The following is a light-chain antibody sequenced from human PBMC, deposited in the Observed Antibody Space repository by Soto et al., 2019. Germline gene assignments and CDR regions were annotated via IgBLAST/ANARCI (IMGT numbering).Light chain of an antibody. J-gene: IGKJ2*01. V-gene: IGKV1-39*01. CDR2: GAS. Sequence: DIPMTQSPSSLSASVGDRVTITCRASQNIVKYLNWYQQTPGQAPKRLIYGASRLESGVPSRFSGPGSGTFFTLTISSLQPEDFAIYYCQQSYSNLYTFGQGTRLEI. CDR3: QQSYSNLYT. CDR1: QNIVKY.